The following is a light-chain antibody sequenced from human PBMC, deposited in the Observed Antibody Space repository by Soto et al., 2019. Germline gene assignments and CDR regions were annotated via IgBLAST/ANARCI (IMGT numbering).Light chain of an antibody. CDR2: GAS. V-gene: IGKV3-20*01. CDR3: QQYGSSPLT. J-gene: IGKJ4*01. Sequence: EIVLTQSPGTLSLSPGERGTLSCRASQSVSGSYLAWYQQKPGQAPRLLIYGASTRATGTPDRFSGSGFGTQSTLTISRLEPEDFAVYFCQQYGSSPLTFGGGTKVDIK. CDR1: QSVSGSY.